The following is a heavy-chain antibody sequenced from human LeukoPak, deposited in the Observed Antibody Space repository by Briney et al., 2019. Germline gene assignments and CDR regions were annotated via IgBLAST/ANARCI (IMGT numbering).Heavy chain of an antibody. CDR2: ISGNGGST. V-gene: IGHV3-23*01. CDR3: AKRLVGATADY. Sequence: PGPSLRLSCAASGFTFSSYATSWVRHTPWKGLELVSAISGNGGSTYYADSVKGRFTISRDNSKNTLYLQMNSLRAEDTAVYYCAKRLVGATADYWGQGTLVTVSS. CDR1: GFTFSSYA. J-gene: IGHJ4*02. D-gene: IGHD1-26*01.